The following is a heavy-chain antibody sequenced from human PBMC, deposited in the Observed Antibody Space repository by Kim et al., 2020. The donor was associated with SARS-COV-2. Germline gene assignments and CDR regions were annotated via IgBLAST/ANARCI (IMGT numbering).Heavy chain of an antibody. D-gene: IGHD3-10*01. CDR3: ARPPYGSGSYHWFDP. Sequence: DSVKGLFTISRDNSKNTLYLQMNSLRAEDTAVYYCARPPYGSGSYHWFDPWGQGTLVTVSS. J-gene: IGHJ5*02. V-gene: IGHV3-23*01.